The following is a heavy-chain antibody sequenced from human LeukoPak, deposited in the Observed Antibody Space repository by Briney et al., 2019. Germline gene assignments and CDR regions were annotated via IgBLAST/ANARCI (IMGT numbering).Heavy chain of an antibody. D-gene: IGHD3-22*01. CDR1: GFTFSDYY. V-gene: IGHV3-11*01. CDR3: GYYDSSGYYDNDY. J-gene: IGHJ4*02. CDR2: ISSSGSTI. Sequence: PGGSLRLSCAASGFTFSDYYMSWIRQAPGKGLEWVSYISSSGSTIYYADYVKGRFTISRDNAKNSLYLQMNSLRAEDTAVYYCGYYDSSGYYDNDYWGQGTLVTVSS.